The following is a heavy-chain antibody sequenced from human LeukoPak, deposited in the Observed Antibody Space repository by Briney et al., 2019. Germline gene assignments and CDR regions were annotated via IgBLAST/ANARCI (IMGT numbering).Heavy chain of an antibody. Sequence: GGSLRLSCAASGFTVSSDYMSWVRQAPGKGLEWVSLIYSGGSTYYADSVKGRFTISRDNSKNTLYLQMNSLRAEDTAVYYCARDLGGDFDYWGQGILVTVSS. V-gene: IGHV3-53*01. CDR2: IYSGGST. D-gene: IGHD3-10*01. CDR1: GFTVSSDY. CDR3: ARDLGGDFDY. J-gene: IGHJ4*02.